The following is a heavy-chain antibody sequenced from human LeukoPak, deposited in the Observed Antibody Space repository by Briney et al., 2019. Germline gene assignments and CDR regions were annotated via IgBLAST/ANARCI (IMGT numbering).Heavy chain of an antibody. CDR1: GFTFSSYA. D-gene: IGHD3-3*01. Sequence: GGSLRLSCAASGFTFSSYAMSWVRQAPGKGLEWVSAFSGSGGSTYYADSVKGRFTISRDNSKNTLYLQMNSLRAEDTAVYYCAKIQHVLRFLEWLPFDYWGQGTLVTVSS. V-gene: IGHV3-23*01. J-gene: IGHJ4*02. CDR2: FSGSGGST. CDR3: AKIQHVLRFLEWLPFDY.